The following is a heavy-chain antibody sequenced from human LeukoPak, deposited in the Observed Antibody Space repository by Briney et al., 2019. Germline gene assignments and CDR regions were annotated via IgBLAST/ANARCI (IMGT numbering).Heavy chain of an antibody. CDR1: GGSISSSSYY. CDR2: IYYSGST. CDR3: ARGDTGYYDSGLPDY. V-gene: IGHV4-39*01. Sequence: KPSETLSLTCTVSGGSISSSSYYWGWIRQPPGKGLEWIGSIYYSGSTYYNPSLKSRVTISVDTSKNQFSLKLSSVTAADTAVYYCARGDTGYYDSGLPDYWGQGTLVTVSS. J-gene: IGHJ4*02. D-gene: IGHD3-10*01.